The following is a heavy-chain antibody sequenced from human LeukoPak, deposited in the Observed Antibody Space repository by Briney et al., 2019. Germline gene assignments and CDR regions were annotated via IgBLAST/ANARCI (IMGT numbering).Heavy chain of an antibody. J-gene: IGHJ4*02. CDR1: GFTFSSYS. CDR3: ARASVNYYDSSGYWAFDY. V-gene: IGHV3-48*04. CDR2: ISSSSSTI. D-gene: IGHD3-22*01. Sequence: GGSLRLPCAASGFTFSSYSMNWVRQAPGKGLEWVSYISSSSSTIHYADSVKGRFTISRDNAKNSLYLQMNSLRAEDTAVYYCARASVNYYDSSGYWAFDYWGQGTLVTVSS.